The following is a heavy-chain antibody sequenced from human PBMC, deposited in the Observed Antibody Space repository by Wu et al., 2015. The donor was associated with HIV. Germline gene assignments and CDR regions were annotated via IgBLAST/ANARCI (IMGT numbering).Heavy chain of an antibody. J-gene: IGHJ5*02. V-gene: IGHV1-46*03. D-gene: IGHD3/OR15-3a*01. Sequence: QVQLVQSGAEVKKPGTSVKMSCTASGYTFSNSYVHWLRQAPGQGLEWMGIIKASSGSTGHAQNFQGRIIMTRDTSTNTFFMELRSLRSEDTAVYFCARLSVLALVTGGPGVFGLTWGPEGDPWV. CDR1: GYTFSNSY. CDR3: ARLSVLALVTGGPGVFGLTWGPEGDP. CDR2: IKASSGST.